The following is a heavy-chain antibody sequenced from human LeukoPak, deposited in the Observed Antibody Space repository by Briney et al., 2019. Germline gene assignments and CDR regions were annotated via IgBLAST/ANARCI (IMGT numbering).Heavy chain of an antibody. CDR2: ISAYNGNT. CDR3: ARVTTVTTAWFDP. J-gene: IGHJ5*02. Sequence: GASVKVSCKASGGTFISYAISWVRQAPGQGLEWMGWISAYNGNTNYAQKLQGRVTMTTDTSTSTAYMELRSLRPDDTAVYYCARVTTVTTAWFDPWGQGTLVTVSS. D-gene: IGHD4-11*01. V-gene: IGHV1-18*01. CDR1: GGTFISYA.